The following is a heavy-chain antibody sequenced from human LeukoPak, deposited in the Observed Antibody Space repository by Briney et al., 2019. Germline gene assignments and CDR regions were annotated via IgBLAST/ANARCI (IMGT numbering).Heavy chain of an antibody. V-gene: IGHV3-48*03. CDR2: ISSSGITI. D-gene: IGHD3-22*01. CDR3: ARRMSYYDSSATDY. J-gene: IGHJ4*02. Sequence: PGGSLRLSCAPSGFTFSSYEMTWVRQTPGQGLEWVSYISSSGITIYYADSVKGRFTISRDNSKNTLYLQMSSLRPEDTAVYYCARRMSYYDSSATDYWGQGTLVTVSS. CDR1: GFTFSSYE.